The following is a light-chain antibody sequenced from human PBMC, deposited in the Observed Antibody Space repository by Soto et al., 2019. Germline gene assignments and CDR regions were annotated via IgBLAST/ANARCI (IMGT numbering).Light chain of an antibody. V-gene: IGKV1-39*01. Sequence: DIQMTQSPSSLSASVGDRVTIICRASQSVSTRLAWYQQKPGTAPKLLMYAASSLHSGVPSRFSGSGSGTDFTLTISSLQPEDFATYYCQQSHTTPYTFGQGTKLEI. CDR1: QSVSTR. J-gene: IGKJ2*01. CDR2: AAS. CDR3: QQSHTTPYT.